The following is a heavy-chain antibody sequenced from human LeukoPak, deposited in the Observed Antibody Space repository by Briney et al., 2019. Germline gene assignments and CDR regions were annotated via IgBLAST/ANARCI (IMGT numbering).Heavy chain of an antibody. V-gene: IGHV3-30*02. CDR1: EFTFSSYG. CDR3: AKGSKAYYGSGSFYLSRDHFISR. D-gene: IGHD3-10*01. Sequence: PGGSLRLSCEASEFTFSSYGMHWVRQAPGKGLEWVAFIWYDGSNKYYADSVKGRFTISRDNSKHTLYLQMNSLRAEDTAVYYCAKGSKAYYGSGSFYLSRDHFISRWGQGTLVTVSS. J-gene: IGHJ4*02. CDR2: IWYDGSNK.